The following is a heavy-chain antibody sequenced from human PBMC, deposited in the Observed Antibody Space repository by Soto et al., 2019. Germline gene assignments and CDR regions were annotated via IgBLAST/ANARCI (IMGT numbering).Heavy chain of an antibody. J-gene: IGHJ6*03. D-gene: IGHD5-12*01. CDR3: ARVHSGYEYNYYYYYYMDV. Sequence: ASVKVSCKASGYTFTSYAMHWVRQAPGQRLEWMGWINAGNGNTKYSQKFQGRVTITRDTSASTAYMELSSLRSEDTAVYYCARVHSGYEYNYYYYYYMDVWGKGTTVTVSS. V-gene: IGHV1-3*01. CDR2: INAGNGNT. CDR1: GYTFTSYA.